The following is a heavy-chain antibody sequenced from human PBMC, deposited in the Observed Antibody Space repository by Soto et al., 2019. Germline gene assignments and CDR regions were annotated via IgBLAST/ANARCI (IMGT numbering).Heavy chain of an antibody. J-gene: IGHJ6*02. D-gene: IGHD2-2*01. CDR2: ISSSSGTYI. V-gene: IGHV3-21*01. CDR3: ATTCSTTSCPMGGMDV. CDR1: GFTFSSYN. Sequence: GSLRLSCAASGFTFSSYNMNWVRQAPGKGLEWVSSISSSSGTYIYYADSVKGRFTISRDNAKNSLFLQMNSLRAEDTAVYYCATTCSTTSCPMGGMDVWGQGTTVTVSS.